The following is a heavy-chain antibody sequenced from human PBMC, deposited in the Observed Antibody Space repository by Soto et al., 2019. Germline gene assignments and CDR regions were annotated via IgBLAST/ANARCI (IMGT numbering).Heavy chain of an antibody. CDR1: GYTFTGYY. D-gene: IGHD4-17*01. CDR2: INPSGGIT. CDR3: ARGEQYGDKHYYYYGMDV. Sequence: GASVKVSSKSSGYTFTGYYMACVRQAPGQGLEWVGIINPSGGITSYAKKFQGRVTMTRDSCTSTVYMELSSLRSEDTAVYYCARGEQYGDKHYYYYGMDVWGQGTTVTVSS. J-gene: IGHJ6*02. V-gene: IGHV1-46*01.